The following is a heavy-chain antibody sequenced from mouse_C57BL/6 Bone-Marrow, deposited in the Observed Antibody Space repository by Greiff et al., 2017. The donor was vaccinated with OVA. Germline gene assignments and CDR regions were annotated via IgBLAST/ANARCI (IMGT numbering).Heavy chain of an antibody. CDR2: ISNLAYSI. CDR1: GFTFSDYG. V-gene: IGHV5-15*01. J-gene: IGHJ4*01. D-gene: IGHD1-1*01. CDR3: ARRDYDCSSRAMGY. Sequence: EVKLVESGGGLVQPGGSLKLSCAASGFTFSDYGMAWVRQAPRKGPEWVAFISNLAYSIYYADTVTGRFTISRENAKNTLDLEMSSLRSEDAAIYDCARRDYDCSSRAMGYWGQGTSVTVSS.